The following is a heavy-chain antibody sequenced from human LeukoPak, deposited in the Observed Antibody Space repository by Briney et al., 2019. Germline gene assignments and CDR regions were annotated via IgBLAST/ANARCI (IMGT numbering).Heavy chain of an antibody. V-gene: IGHV3-66*01. CDR2: IYNGDGT. Sequence: GGSLRLSCAAAGFTVRSNHMYWVRQAPGKGLEWVSVIYNGDGTGYADSVKGRFTISRDNSQNTVSLQMDSLRVEDTAVYYCAREEIVATIHYFDYWGQGTLVTVSS. CDR3: AREEIVATIHYFDY. CDR1: GFTVRSNH. J-gene: IGHJ4*02. D-gene: IGHD5-12*01.